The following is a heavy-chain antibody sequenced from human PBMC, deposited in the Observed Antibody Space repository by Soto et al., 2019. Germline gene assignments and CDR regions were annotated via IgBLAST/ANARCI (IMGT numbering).Heavy chain of an antibody. CDR2: IYHSGST. CDR3: ARGLRGPFDY. V-gene: IGHV4-30-2*01. CDR1: GGSISSGGYS. D-gene: IGHD3-10*01. J-gene: IGHJ4*02. Sequence: SETLSLTCAVSGGSISSGGYSWSWIRQPPGKGLEWIGYIYHSGSTYYNPSLKSRVTISVDRSKNQFSLKLSSVTAADTAVYYCARGLRGPFDYWGQGTLVTVSS.